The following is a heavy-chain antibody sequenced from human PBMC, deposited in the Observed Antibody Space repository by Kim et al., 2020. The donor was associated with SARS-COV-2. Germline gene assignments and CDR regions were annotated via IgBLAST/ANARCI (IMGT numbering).Heavy chain of an antibody. J-gene: IGHJ4*02. CDR2: IKDDGST. Sequence: SETLSLTCAVYGGSFSGYYWTWIRQPPGKGLEWIGEIKDDGSTNYNPSLESRVTISVDTSKNQFSLKLSSVTAADTALYYCARSAHSDGSGYYVAYWGQGMRVTVSS. D-gene: IGHD3-22*01. V-gene: IGHV4-34*01. CDR3: ARSAHSDGSGYYVAY. CDR1: GGSFSGYY.